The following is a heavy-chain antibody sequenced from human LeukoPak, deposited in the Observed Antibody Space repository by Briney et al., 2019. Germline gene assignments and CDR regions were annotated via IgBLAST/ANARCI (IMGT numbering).Heavy chain of an antibody. CDR3: ARHEAGGSASYFPLVY. CDR2: IYPSDSLT. V-gene: IGHV5-51*01. CDR1: GYEFTTYW. J-gene: IGHJ4*02. Sequence: GESLKISCKGSGYEFTTYWIAWVRQTPGKGLEWMGIIYPSDSLTRYNPSFEGQVTMSADKSINTAYLQWVSLQASDTAMYYCARHEAGGSASYFPLVYWGQGTLVTVSS. D-gene: IGHD3-10*01.